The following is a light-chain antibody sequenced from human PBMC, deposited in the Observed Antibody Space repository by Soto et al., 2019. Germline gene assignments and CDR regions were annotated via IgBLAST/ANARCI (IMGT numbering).Light chain of an antibody. J-gene: IGLJ1*01. CDR3: QSYDSSLSGNYV. CDR1: SSNIGAGYV. Sequence: QSVLTQPPAVSGAPGQRVTISCTGSSSNIGAGYVVHWYQQLPGTAPKLLSYGNSNRPSGVPDRFSGSKSGTSASLAITGLQAEDEADYYCQSYDSSLSGNYVFGTGTKVTVL. V-gene: IGLV1-40*01. CDR2: GNS.